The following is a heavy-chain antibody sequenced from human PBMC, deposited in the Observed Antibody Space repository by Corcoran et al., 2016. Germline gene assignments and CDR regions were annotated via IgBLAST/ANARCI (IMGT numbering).Heavy chain of an antibody. J-gene: IGHJ5*02. CDR3: ARVQPVWVASDP. D-gene: IGHD5-18*01. V-gene: IGHV4-39*07. Sequence: QLQLQESGPGLVKPSETLSLTCTVSGGSISSSSYYWGWIRKPPGKRLEWIGSIYYSGSTYYNPSLKSRVTISVDTSKNQFSLKLSPVTAADTAVYYCARVQPVWVASDPWGQETLVTVSS. CDR2: IYYSGST. CDR1: GGSISSSSYY.